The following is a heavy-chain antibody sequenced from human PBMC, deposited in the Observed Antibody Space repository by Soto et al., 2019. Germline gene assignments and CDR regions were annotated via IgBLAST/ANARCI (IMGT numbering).Heavy chain of an antibody. CDR3: ARDREYQLLNAFDI. Sequence: APVKVSCKASGYTFTSYGISWVRQAPGQGLEWMGWISAYNGNTNYAQKLQGRVTMTTDTSTSTAYMELRSLRSDDTAVYYCARDREYQLLNAFDIWGQGTMVTVSS. J-gene: IGHJ3*02. D-gene: IGHD2-2*01. CDR1: GYTFTSYG. V-gene: IGHV1-18*01. CDR2: ISAYNGNT.